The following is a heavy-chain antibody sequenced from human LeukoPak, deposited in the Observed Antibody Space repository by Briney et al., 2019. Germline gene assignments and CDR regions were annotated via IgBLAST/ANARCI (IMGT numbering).Heavy chain of an antibody. CDR1: GFTFSSYG. D-gene: IGHD4-17*01. V-gene: IGHV3-30*02. J-gene: IGHJ5*02. CDR2: IRYDGSNK. Sequence: GGSLRLSCAASGFTFSSYGMHWVRQAPGKGLEWVAFIRYDGSNKYYADSVKGRFTISRDNSKNTLYLQMNSLRAEDTAVYYCAKDKGLRANWFDPWGQGTLVTVSS. CDR3: AKDKGLRANWFDP.